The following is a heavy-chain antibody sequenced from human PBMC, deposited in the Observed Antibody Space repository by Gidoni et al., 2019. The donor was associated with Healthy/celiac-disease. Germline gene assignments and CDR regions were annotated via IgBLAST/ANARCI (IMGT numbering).Heavy chain of an antibody. CDR1: GGSFSGYY. Sequence: QVQLQQWGAGLLKPSETLSLTCAVYGGSFSGYYLSWIRQPPGKGLEWIGEINHSGSTNYNPSLKSRVTISVDTSKNQFSLKLSSVTAADTAVYYCARVVRRGIVVVVATPYYFDYWGQGTLVTVSS. D-gene: IGHD2-15*01. V-gene: IGHV4-34*01. CDR3: ARVVRRGIVVVVATPYYFDY. J-gene: IGHJ4*02. CDR2: INHSGST.